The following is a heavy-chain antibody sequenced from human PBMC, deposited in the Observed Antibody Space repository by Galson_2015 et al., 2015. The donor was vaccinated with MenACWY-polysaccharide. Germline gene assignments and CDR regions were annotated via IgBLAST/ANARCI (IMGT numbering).Heavy chain of an antibody. V-gene: IGHV3-7*04. CDR3: ARGGKWLDS. Sequence: SLRLSCAASRFTFSSYGMTWVRQAPGKGLEWVANIKPDGSEKNYVDSVKGRFSISRDNAKDSLYLQMNSLRAEDTAVYYCARGGKWLDSWGQGTLVTISS. D-gene: IGHD5-12*01. J-gene: IGHJ4*02. CDR1: RFTFSSYG. CDR2: IKPDGSEK.